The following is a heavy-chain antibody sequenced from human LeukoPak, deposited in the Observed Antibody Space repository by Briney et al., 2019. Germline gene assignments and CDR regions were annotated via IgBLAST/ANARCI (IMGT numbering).Heavy chain of an antibody. J-gene: IGHJ3*02. CDR1: GGSISSYY. CDR3: ARMYSSSWSWGDAFDI. D-gene: IGHD6-13*01. CDR2: IYYSGST. Sequence: SETLSLTCTVSGGSISSYYWSWIRQPPGKGLEWIGYIYYSGSTNYNPSLKSRVTISVDTSKNQFSLKLSSVTAADTAVYCCARMYSSSWSWGDAFDIWGQGTMVTVSS. V-gene: IGHV4-59*08.